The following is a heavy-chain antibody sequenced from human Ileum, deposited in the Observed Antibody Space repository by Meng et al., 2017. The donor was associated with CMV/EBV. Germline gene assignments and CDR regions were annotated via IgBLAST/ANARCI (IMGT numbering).Heavy chain of an antibody. J-gene: IGHJ5*02. CDR2: INPGNSET. V-gene: IGHV5-51*01. Sequence: GESLKISCKASGYSFTTYWIGWVRQMPGKGLEWMGIINPGNSETRSSPSFQGQVTISADKSISTAYLQWNSLKASDTAMYYCARQRPSGWYTGWFDPWGQGTLVTVSS. CDR3: ARQRPSGWYTGWFDP. CDR1: GYSFTTYW. D-gene: IGHD6-19*01.